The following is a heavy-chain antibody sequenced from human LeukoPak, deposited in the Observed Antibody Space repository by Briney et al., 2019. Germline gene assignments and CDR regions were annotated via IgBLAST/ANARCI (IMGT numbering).Heavy chain of an antibody. Sequence: GGSLRLSCAASGFTFSSYAMHWVRQAPGKGLEWVAVISYDGSNKYYADPVKGRFTISRDNSKNTLYLQMNSLRVEDTAVYYCATYYRVFGGGQHWGQGTLVIVSS. D-gene: IGHD3-3*01. CDR2: ISYDGSNK. CDR1: GFTFSSYA. CDR3: ATYYRVFGGGQH. V-gene: IGHV3-30-3*01. J-gene: IGHJ1*01.